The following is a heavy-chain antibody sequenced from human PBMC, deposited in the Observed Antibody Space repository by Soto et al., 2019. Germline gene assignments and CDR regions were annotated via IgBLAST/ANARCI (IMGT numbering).Heavy chain of an antibody. D-gene: IGHD5-18*01. V-gene: IGHV4-31*03. CDR2: IYYSGST. CDR1: GGSISSGGYY. CDR3: ARVESGYSYGAGAFDY. Sequence: QVQLQESGPGLVKPSQTLSLTCTVSGGSISSGGYYWSWIRQHPGKGLEWIGYIYYSGSTYYNPSLKSRFTISXXTXKXXCSLELSSVTAADTAVYYCARVESGYSYGAGAFDYWGQGTLVTVSS. J-gene: IGHJ4*02.